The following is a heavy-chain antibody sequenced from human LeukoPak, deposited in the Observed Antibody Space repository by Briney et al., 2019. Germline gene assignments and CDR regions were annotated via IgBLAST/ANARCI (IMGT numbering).Heavy chain of an antibody. J-gene: IGHJ5*02. CDR2: INPSGGST. V-gene: IGHV1-46*01. CDR3: ARDLKYILPGGWFDP. D-gene: IGHD4-23*01. Sequence: GASVKVSCKASGYTFTSYYTHWVRQAPGQGLEWMGIINPSGGSTSYAQKFQGRVTMTRDTSTSTVYMELSSLRSEDTAVYYCARDLKYILPGGWFDPWGQGTLVTVSS. CDR1: GYTFTSYY.